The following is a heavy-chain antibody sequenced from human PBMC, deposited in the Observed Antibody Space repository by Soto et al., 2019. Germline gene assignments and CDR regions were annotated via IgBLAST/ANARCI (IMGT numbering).Heavy chain of an antibody. CDR1: GFTFSSYG. CDR2: IWYDGSNK. V-gene: IGHV3-33*01. D-gene: IGHD3-10*01. CDR3: ASEAYGSGSYGYYYYMDV. Sequence: QVQLVESGGGVVQPGRSLRLSCAASGFTFSSYGMHWVRQAPGKGLEWVAVIWYDGSNKYYADSVKGRFTISRDNSKNTLYLQMNSLRAEDTAVYYCASEAYGSGSYGYYYYMDVWGKGTTVTVSS. J-gene: IGHJ6*03.